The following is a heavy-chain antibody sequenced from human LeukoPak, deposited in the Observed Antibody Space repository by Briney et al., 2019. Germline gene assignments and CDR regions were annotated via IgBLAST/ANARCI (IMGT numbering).Heavy chain of an antibody. V-gene: IGHV3-23*01. D-gene: IGHD2-15*01. CDR1: GFTFINYA. Sequence: PGGSLRLSCSASGFTFINYAMNWVRQAPGKGLEWVSTISGSGESTYYAESVKGRFTISRDNAKNSLYLQMNSLRAEDTAVYYCARDYWAHCSGGSCYSGGISDYWGQGTLVTVSS. J-gene: IGHJ4*02. CDR2: ISGSGEST. CDR3: ARDYWAHCSGGSCYSGGISDY.